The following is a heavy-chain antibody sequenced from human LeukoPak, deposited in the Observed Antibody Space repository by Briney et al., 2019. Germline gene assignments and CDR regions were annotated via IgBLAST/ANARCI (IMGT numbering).Heavy chain of an antibody. V-gene: IGHV3-53*01. Sequence: GGSLRLSCAASGFTVSSNYMSWVRRAPGKGLEWVSVIYSGGSTYYTDSVKGRFTISRDNSKNTLYLQMKSLRAEDTAVYYCARMIAAAGTTGGDYFDYWGQGTLVTVSS. CDR3: ARMIAAAGTTGGDYFDY. D-gene: IGHD6-13*01. CDR2: IYSGGST. J-gene: IGHJ4*02. CDR1: GFTVSSNY.